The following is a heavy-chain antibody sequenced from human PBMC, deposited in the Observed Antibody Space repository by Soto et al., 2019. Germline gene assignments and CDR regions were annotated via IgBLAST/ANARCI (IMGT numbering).Heavy chain of an antibody. CDR3: ARSVTP. Sequence: SETLSLTCTVSGGSISPYYWSWIRQPPGKGLERVGYIYYGGSTSYNPSLKSRVTISLDTSKNQFSLRLSSVTAADTAVYYCARSVTPWGQGTLVTVSS. J-gene: IGHJ5*02. CDR1: GGSISPYY. D-gene: IGHD3-10*01. CDR2: IYYGGST. V-gene: IGHV4-59*08.